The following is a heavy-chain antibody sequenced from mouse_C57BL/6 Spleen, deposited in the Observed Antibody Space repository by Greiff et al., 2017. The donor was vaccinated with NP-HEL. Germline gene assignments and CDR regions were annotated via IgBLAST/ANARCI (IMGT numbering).Heavy chain of an antibody. Sequence: QVQLKQSGAELVRPGTSVKVSCKASGYAFTNYLIEWVKQRPGQGLEWIGVINPGSGGTNYNEKFKGKATLTADKSSSTAYMQLSSLTSEDSAVYFCARSYGDFDYWGQGTTLTVSS. J-gene: IGHJ2*01. CDR1: GYAFTNYL. CDR3: ARSYGDFDY. CDR2: INPGSGGT. D-gene: IGHD2-10*02. V-gene: IGHV1-54*01.